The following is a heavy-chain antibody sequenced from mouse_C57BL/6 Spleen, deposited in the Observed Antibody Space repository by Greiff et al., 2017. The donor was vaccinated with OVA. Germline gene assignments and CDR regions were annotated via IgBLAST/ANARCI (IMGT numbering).Heavy chain of an antibody. V-gene: IGHV2-6-1*01. CDR1: GFSLTSYG. Sequence: VKLQESGPGLVAPSQSLSITCTVSGFSLTSYGVHWVRQPPGKGLEWLVVIWSDGSTTYNSALKSRLRISKDNSKSQVFLKMNSLQTDDTAMYYCARHGTGTGAMDYWGQGTSVTVSS. D-gene: IGHD4-1*01. CDR2: IWSDGST. CDR3: ARHGTGTGAMDY. J-gene: IGHJ4*01.